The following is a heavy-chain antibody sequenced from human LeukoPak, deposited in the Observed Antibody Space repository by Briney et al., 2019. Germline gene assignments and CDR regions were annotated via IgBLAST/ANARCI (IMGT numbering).Heavy chain of an antibody. CDR3: AKDGEWELPKYLDY. CDR1: GFTFSSYG. V-gene: IGHV3-30*02. D-gene: IGHD1-26*01. Sequence: GGSLRLSCAASGFTFSSYGMHWVRQAPGKGLEWVAFIRYDGSNKYYADSVKGRFTISRDNSKNTLYLQMNSLRAEDTAVYYCAKDGEWELPKYLDYWGQGTLVTVSS. J-gene: IGHJ4*02. CDR2: IRYDGSNK.